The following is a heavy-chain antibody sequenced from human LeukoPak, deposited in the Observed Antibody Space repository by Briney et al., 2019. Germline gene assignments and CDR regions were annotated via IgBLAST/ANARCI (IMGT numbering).Heavy chain of an antibody. CDR1: RYTFTRYY. CDR3: LRYRWFGEVY. CDR2: CNTKSDGK. Sequence: VSGKVSYKPSRYTFTRYYMLWVRQAPGHGLGWMGGCNTKSDGKNYVQKFPRRVTLTRDTYISKAYIEMSRLRDRDTDVCYCLRYRWFGEVYWGQGTLVTVSS. J-gene: IGHJ4*02. V-gene: IGHV1-2*02. D-gene: IGHD3-10*01.